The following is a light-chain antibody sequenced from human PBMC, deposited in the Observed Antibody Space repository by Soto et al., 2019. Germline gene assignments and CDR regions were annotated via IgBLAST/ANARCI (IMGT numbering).Light chain of an antibody. CDR2: GAS. CDR3: QQYNNWPLT. V-gene: IGKV3-15*01. Sequence: EILMTQSPATLSVSPGERATLSCRASQSVSSNLAWYQQKPGQAPRLLIYGASTRATGFPARFSGSLSGTEFTLTISSLQSEDFAVYYCQQYNNWPLTFGGGTKVE. CDR1: QSVSSN. J-gene: IGKJ4*01.